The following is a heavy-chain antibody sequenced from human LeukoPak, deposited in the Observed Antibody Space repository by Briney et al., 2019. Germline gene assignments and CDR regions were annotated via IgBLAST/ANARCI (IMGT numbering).Heavy chain of an antibody. V-gene: IGHV3-7*03. Sequence: PGGSLRLSCAASGFTFSNYWMAWVRQAPGKGLEWVANIKQDGSEIDYVESVKGRFTISRENAKNSLYLQMNSLRGEDTAVYYCTTYRYSYDVTGYSYFDYWGQGIPVTVSS. CDR1: GFTFSNYW. CDR3: TTYRYSYDVTGYSYFDY. CDR2: IKQDGSEI. D-gene: IGHD3-22*01. J-gene: IGHJ4*02.